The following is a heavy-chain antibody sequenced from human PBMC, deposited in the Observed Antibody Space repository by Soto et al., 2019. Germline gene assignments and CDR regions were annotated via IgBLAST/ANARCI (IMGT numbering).Heavy chain of an antibody. Sequence: SETLSLTCTVSGGSITTYYWSWIRQPPGKGLQWIGYIYHSGSTNYNPSLKSRVTISVDKSKNQFSLKLSSVTAADTAVYYCARSPDSSGYYPRWYYYGMDVWGQGTTVTVSS. CDR3: ARSPDSSGYYPRWYYYGMDV. V-gene: IGHV4-59*12. D-gene: IGHD3-22*01. CDR2: IYHSGST. J-gene: IGHJ6*02. CDR1: GGSITTYY.